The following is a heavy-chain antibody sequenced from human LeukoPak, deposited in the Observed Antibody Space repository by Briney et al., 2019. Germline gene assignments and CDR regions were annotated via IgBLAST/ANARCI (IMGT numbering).Heavy chain of an antibody. CDR3: ARVNRAVAGTLYFQH. Sequence: GGSLRLSCAASGFTASNNYMSWVRQAPGKGLEWVSVIYSGDITYYADSVKGRFTISRDNSKNTLYLQMNSLRAEDTAVYYCARVNRAVAGTLYFQHWGQGTLVIVSS. D-gene: IGHD6-19*01. J-gene: IGHJ1*01. CDR2: IYSGDIT. CDR1: GFTASNNY. V-gene: IGHV3-53*01.